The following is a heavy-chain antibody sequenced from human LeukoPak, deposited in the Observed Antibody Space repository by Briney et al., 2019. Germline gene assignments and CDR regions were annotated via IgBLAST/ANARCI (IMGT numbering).Heavy chain of an antibody. D-gene: IGHD6-19*01. CDR3: ARDRGSGWYYYYYYMDV. J-gene: IGHJ6*03. CDR2: TYYRSKWYN. CDR1: GDSVSSNSAA. Sequence: SQTLSLTCAISGDSVSSNSAAWNWIRQSPSRGLEWLGRTYYRSKWYNDYAVSVKSRITINPDTSKNQFSLQLNSVTPEDTAVYYCARDRGSGWYYYYYYMDVWGKGTTVTVSS. V-gene: IGHV6-1*01.